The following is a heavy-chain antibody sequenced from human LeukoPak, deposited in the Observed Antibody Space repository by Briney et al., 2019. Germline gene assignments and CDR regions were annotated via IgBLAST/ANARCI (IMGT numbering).Heavy chain of an antibody. CDR2: ISAYNGNT. V-gene: IGHV1-18*01. CDR3: ARDLRVITEGDFDY. J-gene: IGHJ4*02. Sequence: ASVKVSCRASGYTLTSYGISWVRQAPGQGLEWMGWISAYNGNTNYAQKLQGRVTMTTDTSTSTAYMELRSLRSDDTAVYYCARDLRVITEGDFDYWGQGTLVTVSS. CDR1: GYTLTSYG. D-gene: IGHD3-16*01.